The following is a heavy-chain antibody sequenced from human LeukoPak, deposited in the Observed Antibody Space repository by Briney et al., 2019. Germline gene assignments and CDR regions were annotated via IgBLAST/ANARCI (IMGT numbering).Heavy chain of an antibody. CDR3: ARHVRFEPYYFDY. CDR1: GGSISSYY. V-gene: IGHV4-59*08. Sequence: SETLSLTCTVSGGSISSYYWSWIRQPPVKGLEWIGYIYYSGSTNYNPSLKSRVTISVDTSKNQFPLKLSSVTAADTAVYYCARHVRFEPYYFDYWGQGTLVTVSS. D-gene: IGHD3-3*01. J-gene: IGHJ4*02. CDR2: IYYSGST.